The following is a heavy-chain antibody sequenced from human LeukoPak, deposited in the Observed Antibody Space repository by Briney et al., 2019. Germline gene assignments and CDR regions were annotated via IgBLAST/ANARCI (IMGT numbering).Heavy chain of an antibody. Sequence: ASVKVSCKASGYTFTSDDINWVRQATGQGLEWMGWMNPNSGNTGYAQKFQGRVTITRNTSISTAYMELSSLRSEDTAVYYCARGPATVTTESAYYYYYMDVWGKGTTVTVSS. D-gene: IGHD4-17*01. V-gene: IGHV1-8*03. CDR3: ARGPATVTTESAYYYYYMDV. CDR1: GYTFTSDD. J-gene: IGHJ6*03. CDR2: MNPNSGNT.